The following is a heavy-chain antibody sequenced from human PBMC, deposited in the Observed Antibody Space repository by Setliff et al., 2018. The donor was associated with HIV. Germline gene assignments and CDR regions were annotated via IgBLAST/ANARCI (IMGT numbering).Heavy chain of an antibody. CDR2: ISPNNGAA. CDR3: ARAHFLVAMTRNWFDP. CDR1: EYMILAYK. D-gene: IGHD5-12*01. V-gene: IGHV1-2*06. J-gene: IGHJ5*02. Sequence: ASVKVSCKATEYMILAYKMNWVRQAPGQGLEWIGRISPNNGAAEYAPKFQGRVIMTLDTSTNTAYMELIRPRFDDTAVYFCARAHFLVAMTRNWFDPWGQGTLVTVSS.